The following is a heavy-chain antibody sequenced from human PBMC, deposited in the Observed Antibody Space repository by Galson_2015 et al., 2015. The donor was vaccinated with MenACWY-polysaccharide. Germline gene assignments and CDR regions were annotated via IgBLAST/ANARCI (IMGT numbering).Heavy chain of an antibody. CDR3: ATNRGYDTFDH. D-gene: IGHD2-2*01. V-gene: IGHV3-7*03. J-gene: IGHJ4*01. Sequence: SLRLSCAASGFTFSSYWMSWVRQAPGKGLEWVADIKEDGSEKYYADSVKDRFTSSRDNAKNSLYLQMNSLRAEDTAIYYCATNRGYDTFDHWGHGALVIVSS. CDR1: GFTFSSYW. CDR2: IKEDGSEK.